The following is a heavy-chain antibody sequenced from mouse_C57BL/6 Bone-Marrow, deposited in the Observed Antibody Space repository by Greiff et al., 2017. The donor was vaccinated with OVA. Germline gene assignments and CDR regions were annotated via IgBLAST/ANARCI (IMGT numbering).Heavy chain of an antibody. CDR2: IYPGDGDT. D-gene: IGHD1-1*01. J-gene: IGHJ2*01. CDR3: ASPSTTVVAGGGYYFDY. V-gene: IGHV1-80*01. CDR1: GYAFSSYW. Sequence: QVQLQQSGAELVKPGASVKISCKASGYAFSSYWMNWVKQRPGKGLEWIGQIYPGDGDTTYNGKFKGKATLTADKSSSTAYMQLSSLTSEDSAVYFCASPSTTVVAGGGYYFDYWGQGTTLTVSA.